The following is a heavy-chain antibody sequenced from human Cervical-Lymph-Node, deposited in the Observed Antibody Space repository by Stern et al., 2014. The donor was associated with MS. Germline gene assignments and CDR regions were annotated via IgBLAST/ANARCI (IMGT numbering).Heavy chain of an antibody. D-gene: IGHD2-21*01. J-gene: IGHJ4*02. CDR1: GYNFINYW. Sequence: EVHLVASGAELKEPGESLKISCKTSGYNFINYWIAWVRQVPGKGLEWIGIIYPGDSDIRYSPSFQGHVTMSVDKSKTTAYLQWKSLKASDTAVYYCARWSVACDYWGQGALITVSS. CDR2: IYPGDSDI. CDR3: ARWSVACDY. V-gene: IGHV5-51*03.